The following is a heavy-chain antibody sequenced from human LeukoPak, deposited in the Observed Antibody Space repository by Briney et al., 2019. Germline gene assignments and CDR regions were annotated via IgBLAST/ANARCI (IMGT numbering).Heavy chain of an antibody. J-gene: IGHJ4*02. CDR3: ARDILDVGATHYFDY. CDR2: IHSRGSA. Sequence: KPSETLSLTCTVSGASITTYYWSWIRQPPGKGLEYIGQIHSRGSANYNTSLKSRVAMSLDASKNQFSLTVSSVTAADTAIYYCARDILDVGATHYFDYWGQGSLLTVSS. V-gene: IGHV4-59*01. D-gene: IGHD1-26*01. CDR1: GASITTYY.